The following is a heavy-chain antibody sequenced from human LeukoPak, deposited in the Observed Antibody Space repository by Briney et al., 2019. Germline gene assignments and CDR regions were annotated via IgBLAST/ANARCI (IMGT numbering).Heavy chain of an antibody. V-gene: IGHV3-23*01. CDR3: AKETSQYYYASCGYPGDATFDI. Sequence: GGSLRLSCAASGFTFSSYAMSWVRQAPGKGLEWVSAISGSGGSTYYADSVKGRFTISRDNSKNTLYLQMNSLRAEDTAVYYCAKETSQYYYASCGYPGDATFDIWGQGTMVTVSS. CDR1: GFTFSSYA. J-gene: IGHJ3*02. CDR2: ISGSGGST. D-gene: IGHD3-22*01.